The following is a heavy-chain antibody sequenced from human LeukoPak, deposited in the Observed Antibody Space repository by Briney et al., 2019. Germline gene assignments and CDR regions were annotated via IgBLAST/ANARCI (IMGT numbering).Heavy chain of an antibody. CDR2: IQFDGGNK. D-gene: IGHD5-18*01. Sequence: PGGSLRLSCAASGFTFSSYGMHWVRQAPGKGLEWVAFIQFDGGNKYYADSVKGRFTISRDNSKNTLYLQMNSLRPEDTAVYYCARGATAMVSFYFDYWGRGTLVTVSS. J-gene: IGHJ4*02. V-gene: IGHV3-30*02. CDR3: ARGATAMVSFYFDY. CDR1: GFTFSSYG.